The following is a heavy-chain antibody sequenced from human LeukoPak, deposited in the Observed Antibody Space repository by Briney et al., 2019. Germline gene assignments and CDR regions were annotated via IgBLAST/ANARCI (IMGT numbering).Heavy chain of an antibody. CDR1: GFTFSSYL. J-gene: IGHJ5*02. CDR2: IKQDGSEK. D-gene: IGHD6-13*01. Sequence: GGALRLSCAASGFTFSSYLMSWVRQAPGKGLEWVANIKQDGSEKYYVDSVKGRFTISRDNAKNSLYLQMNSLRAEDTAVYYCARVAAPPYNWFDPWGQGTLVTVSS. CDR3: ARVAAPPYNWFDP. V-gene: IGHV3-7*01.